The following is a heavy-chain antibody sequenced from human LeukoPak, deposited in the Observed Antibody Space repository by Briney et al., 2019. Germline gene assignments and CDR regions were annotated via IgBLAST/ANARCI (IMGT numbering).Heavy chain of an antibody. CDR3: ARDAPGNTALDY. CDR2: INSDGSRT. Sequence: PGGSLRLSCAASGFSFSSYWMHWVRQAPGKGLVWVSRINSDGSRTSYADSVKGRFTISRDNAKNTLYLQMSSLRAEDRAIYYCARDAPGNTALDYWGQGTLVTVSS. CDR1: GFSFSSYW. V-gene: IGHV3-74*01. J-gene: IGHJ4*02. D-gene: IGHD5-18*01.